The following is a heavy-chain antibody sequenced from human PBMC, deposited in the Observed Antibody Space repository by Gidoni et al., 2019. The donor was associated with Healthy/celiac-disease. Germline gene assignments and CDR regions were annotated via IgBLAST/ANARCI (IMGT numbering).Heavy chain of an antibody. CDR2: ISSSSSYI. Sequence: EVQLVESGGGLVKPGGSLRLSCAASGFTFGSYSMNWVRQAPGKGLEWVSSISSSSSYIYYADSVKGRFTISRDNAKNSLYLQMNSLRAEDTAVYYCARARCSGGSCYFDYWGQGTLVTVSS. V-gene: IGHV3-21*01. CDR3: ARARCSGGSCYFDY. CDR1: GFTFGSYS. J-gene: IGHJ4*02. D-gene: IGHD2-15*01.